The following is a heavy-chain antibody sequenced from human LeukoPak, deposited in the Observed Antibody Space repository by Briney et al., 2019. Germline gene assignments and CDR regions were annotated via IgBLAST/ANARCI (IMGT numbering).Heavy chain of an antibody. CDR3: ASAPKPIPIAAARFWFDP. Sequence: GASVKVSCKASGGTFSSYAISWVRQAPGQGLEWMGGIIPIFGTANYAQKFQGRVTITADKSTSTAYMELSSLRSEDTAAYYCASAPKPIPIAAARFWFDPWGQGTLVTVSS. D-gene: IGHD6-13*01. J-gene: IGHJ5*02. V-gene: IGHV1-69*06. CDR2: IIPIFGTA. CDR1: GGTFSSYA.